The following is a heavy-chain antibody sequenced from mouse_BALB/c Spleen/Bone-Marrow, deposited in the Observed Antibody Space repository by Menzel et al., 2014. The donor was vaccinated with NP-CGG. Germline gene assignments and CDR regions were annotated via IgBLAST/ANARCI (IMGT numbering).Heavy chain of an antibody. CDR3: ARPPYYYGSSYDAMDY. CDR2: INPSTGYT. J-gene: IGHJ4*01. Sequence: VQLQQSGAELAKPGASVKMSCKASGYTSTSYWMHWVKQRPGQGLEWIGYINPSTGYTEYNQKFKDKATLTADKSSSTAYMQLSSLTSEDSAVYYCARPPYYYGSSYDAMDYWGQGTSVTVSS. D-gene: IGHD1-1*01. CDR1: GYTSTSYW. V-gene: IGHV1-7*01.